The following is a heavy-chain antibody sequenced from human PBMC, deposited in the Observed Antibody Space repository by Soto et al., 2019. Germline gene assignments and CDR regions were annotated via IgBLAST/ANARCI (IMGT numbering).Heavy chain of an antibody. CDR1: GFTFSSYW. Sequence: GGSLRLSCAASGFTFSSYWMHWVRQAPGKGLVWVSRINSDGSSTSYADSVKGRFTISRDNAKNTLYLQMNSLRAEDTAVYYCAREVWGDIVLMVYEPQWFDPWGQGTLVTVSS. CDR3: AREVWGDIVLMVYEPQWFDP. J-gene: IGHJ5*02. CDR2: INSDGSST. V-gene: IGHV3-74*01. D-gene: IGHD2-8*01.